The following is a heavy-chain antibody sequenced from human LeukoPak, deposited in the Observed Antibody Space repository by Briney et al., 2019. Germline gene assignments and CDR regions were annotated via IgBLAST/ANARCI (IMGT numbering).Heavy chain of an antibody. CDR2: IKQDGSEK. J-gene: IGHJ4*02. V-gene: IGHV3-7*01. D-gene: IGHD7-27*01. CDR3: ARDYVWGSSESDY. Sequence: GGSLRLSCAASGFTFSSYAMSWVRQAPGKGLEWVGNIKQDGSEKYYVDSVKGRFTISRDNAKNSLYLQMNSLRVEDTAIYYCARDYVWGSSESDYWGQGTLVTVSS. CDR1: GFTFSSYA.